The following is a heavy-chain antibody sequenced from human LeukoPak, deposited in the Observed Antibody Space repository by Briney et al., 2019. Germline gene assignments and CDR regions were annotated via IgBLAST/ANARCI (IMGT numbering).Heavy chain of an antibody. CDR2: INPNSGGT. J-gene: IGHJ6*03. Sequence: ASVKVSCKASGYTFTGYYMHWVRQAPGQGLEWMGWINPNSGGTNYAQKFQGRVTMTRDTSISTAYMELSRLRSDDTAVYYCARGADFWSGYSTYYYYYMDVWGKGTTVTVSS. D-gene: IGHD3-3*01. V-gene: IGHV1-2*02. CDR1: GYTFTGYY. CDR3: ARGADFWSGYSTYYYYYMDV.